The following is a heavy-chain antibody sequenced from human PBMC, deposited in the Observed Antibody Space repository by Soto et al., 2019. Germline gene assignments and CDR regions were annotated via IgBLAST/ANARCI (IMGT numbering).Heavy chain of an antibody. V-gene: IGHV3-30-3*01. Sequence: QVQLVESGGGVVQPGRSLRLSCAASGFTFSSDAMHWVRQALGKGLEWVAVISYDGSKKYYADSVKGRFTISRDSSKNTLYLQMNSLRAEDTAVYYCAGAYAAITPGDYWGQGTLVTVSS. CDR1: GFTFSSDA. CDR3: AGAYAAITPGDY. J-gene: IGHJ4*02. D-gene: IGHD1-20*01. CDR2: ISYDGSKK.